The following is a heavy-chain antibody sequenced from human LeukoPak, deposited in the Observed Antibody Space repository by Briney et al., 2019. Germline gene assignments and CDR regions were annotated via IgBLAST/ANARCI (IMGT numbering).Heavy chain of an antibody. CDR2: IYYSGST. CDR1: GGSISSYY. J-gene: IGHJ4*02. V-gene: IGHV4-59*01. Sequence: SETLSLTCTVSGGSISSYYWSWIRQPPGKGLEWIGYIYYSGSTNYNPSLKSPVTISVDTSKNHFSLKLSSVTAADTAVYYCARTDPFYYFDYWGQGTLVTVSS. CDR3: ARTDPFYYFDY.